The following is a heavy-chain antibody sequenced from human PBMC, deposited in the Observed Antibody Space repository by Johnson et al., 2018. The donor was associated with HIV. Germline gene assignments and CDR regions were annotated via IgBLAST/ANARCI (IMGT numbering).Heavy chain of an antibody. CDR1: GFGFSRYV. V-gene: IGHV3-30*02. CDR3: AKDVGNYWPDSFDI. Sequence: QVQLVESGGGVVQPGRSLRASCAASGFGFSRYVMHWVRQAPGKGLEWVEFIRYDGSNKYYADSVQGRFTISRDKSENTLYLQMNSLRDEDTAVYYCAKDVGNYWPDSFDIWGQGTMVTVSS. D-gene: IGHD3-22*01. J-gene: IGHJ3*02. CDR2: IRYDGSNK.